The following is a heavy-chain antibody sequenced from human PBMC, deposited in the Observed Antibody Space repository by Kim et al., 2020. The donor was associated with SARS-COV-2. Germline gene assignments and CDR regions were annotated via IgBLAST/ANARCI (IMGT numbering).Heavy chain of an antibody. J-gene: IGHJ6*02. CDR3: ARLKAGPIVATKDPHYYYYYGMDV. D-gene: IGHD5-12*01. V-gene: IGHV4-59*01. Sequence: SETLSLTCTVSGGSISSYYWSWIRQPPGKGLEWIGYIYYSGSTNYNPSLKSRVTISVDTSKNQFSLKLSSVTAADTAVYYCARLKAGPIVATKDPHYYYYYGMDVWGQGTTVTVSS. CDR1: GGSISSYY. CDR2: IYYSGST.